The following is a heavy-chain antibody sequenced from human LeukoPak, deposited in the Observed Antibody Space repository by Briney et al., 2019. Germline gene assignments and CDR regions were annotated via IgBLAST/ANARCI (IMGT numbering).Heavy chain of an antibody. CDR3: AKSGLNRFDY. CDR2: ISYDGSNK. Sequence: GGSLRLSCAASGFTFSSYAMHWVRQAPGKRLEWVAVISYDGSNKYYADSVKGRFTISRDNSKNTLYLQMNSLRAEDTAVYYCAKSGLNRFDYWGQGTLVTVSS. V-gene: IGHV3-30*04. CDR1: GFTFSSYA. D-gene: IGHD2-15*01. J-gene: IGHJ4*02.